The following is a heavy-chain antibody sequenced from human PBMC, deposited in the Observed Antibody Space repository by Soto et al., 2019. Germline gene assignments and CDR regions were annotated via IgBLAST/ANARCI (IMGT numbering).Heavy chain of an antibody. CDR2: INRDGSST. CDR1: GFTLSSYW. J-gene: IGHJ4*02. D-gene: IGHD6-19*01. CDR3: ARDPAPIGWYDY. V-gene: IGHV3-74*01. Sequence: GRSLRLSCAASGFTLSSYWMHWVLQAPGKGLEWVSRINRDGSSTSYADSVKGRFTISRDSAKNTLYLQMNSLRAEDTAVYYCARDPAPIGWYDYWGQGTLVTVSS.